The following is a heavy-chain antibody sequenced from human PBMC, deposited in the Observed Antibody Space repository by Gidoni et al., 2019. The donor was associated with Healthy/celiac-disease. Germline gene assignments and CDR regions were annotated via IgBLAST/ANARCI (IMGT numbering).Heavy chain of an antibody. CDR3: ARGARGYDILTGYYHFDY. J-gene: IGHJ4*02. D-gene: IGHD3-9*01. CDR1: GGTFSSYA. Sequence: QVQLVQSGAEVKKPGSSVKVSCKASGGTFSSYAISWVRQAPGQGLEWMGGIIPIFGTANYAQKFQGRVTITADESTSTAYRELSSLRSEDTAVYYCARGARGYDILTGYYHFDYWGQGTLVTVSS. V-gene: IGHV1-69*01. CDR2: IIPIFGTA.